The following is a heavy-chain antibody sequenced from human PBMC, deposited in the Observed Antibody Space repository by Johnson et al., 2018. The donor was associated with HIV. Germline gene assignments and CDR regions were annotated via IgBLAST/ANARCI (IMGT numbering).Heavy chain of an antibody. V-gene: IGHV3-53*01. CDR1: GFTVSSTY. Sequence: VQLVESGGGLIQPGGSLRLSCPASGFTVSSTYMRWVRQAPGKGLEWVSVIYSGGSTYYADSVKGRFTISRDNSKNTLYLQMNSLRAEDTAVYYCARELRIAARGLAFDIWGQGTMVTDSS. CDR3: ARELRIAARGLAFDI. CDR2: IYSGGST. D-gene: IGHD6-6*01. J-gene: IGHJ3*02.